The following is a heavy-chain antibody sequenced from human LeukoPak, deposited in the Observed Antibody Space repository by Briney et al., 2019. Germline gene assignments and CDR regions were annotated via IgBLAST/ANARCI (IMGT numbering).Heavy chain of an antibody. CDR1: GGTFSSYA. Sequence: GSSVKVSCKASGGTFSSYAISWVRQAPGQGLEWMGRIIPILGIANYAQKFQGRVTITADKSTSTAYMELSSLRSEDTAVYYCARDRCSGGSCYPHYGMDVWGQGTTVTVSS. D-gene: IGHD2-15*01. V-gene: IGHV1-69*04. CDR3: ARDRCSGGSCYPHYGMDV. J-gene: IGHJ6*02. CDR2: IIPILGIA.